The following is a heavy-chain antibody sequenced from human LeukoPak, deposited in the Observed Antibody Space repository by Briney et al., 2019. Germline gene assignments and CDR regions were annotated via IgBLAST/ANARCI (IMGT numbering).Heavy chain of an antibody. Sequence: GGSLRLSCAASGFTFSSYAMSWVRQAPGKGLEWVSALTRCGGKTYYADSVKGRFTISRDSSKNTLYLQMNSLRAEDTALYYCAKGLQWELLFDYWGQGTLVTVSS. J-gene: IGHJ4*02. D-gene: IGHD1-26*01. CDR2: LTRCGGKT. V-gene: IGHV3-23*01. CDR3: AKGLQWELLFDY. CDR1: GFTFSSYA.